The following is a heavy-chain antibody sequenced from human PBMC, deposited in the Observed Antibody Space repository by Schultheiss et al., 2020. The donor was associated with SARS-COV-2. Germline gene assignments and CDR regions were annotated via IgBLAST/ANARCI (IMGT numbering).Heavy chain of an antibody. V-gene: IGHV1-18*04. J-gene: IGHJ4*02. CDR1: GYTFTSHG. CDR3: ARDDYDTHFDY. D-gene: IGHD3-22*01. Sequence: ASVKVSCKTSGYTFTSHGISWVRQAPGQGFEWMGWISAYNGNTNYAQKLQGRVTMTTDTSTSTAYMELRSLRSDDTAVYYCARDDYDTHFDYWGQGTLVTVSS. CDR2: ISAYNGNT.